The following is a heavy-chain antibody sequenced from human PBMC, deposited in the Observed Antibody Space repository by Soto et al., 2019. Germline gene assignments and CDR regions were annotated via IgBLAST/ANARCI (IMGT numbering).Heavy chain of an antibody. CDR2: IYSGGNT. J-gene: IGHJ5*02. D-gene: IGHD6-19*01. CDR1: GFTVSNNY. CDR3: TRRAGS. V-gene: IGHV3-66*01. Sequence: EVQLVESGGGLVQPGESLRLSCAASGFTVSNNYMSWGSKVPGKGLEWVSFIYSGGNTYYADSVKGRFTISRDKSMNTLYLQMNNQRVEDTSVYYCTRRAGSWGQGTLVNVSS.